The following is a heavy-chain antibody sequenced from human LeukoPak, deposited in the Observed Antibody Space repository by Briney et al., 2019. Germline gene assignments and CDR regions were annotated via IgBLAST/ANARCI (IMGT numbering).Heavy chain of an antibody. D-gene: IGHD3-22*01. V-gene: IGHV1-2*02. CDR3: ARGRRVSRVPMIVVVITAWLVP. CDR2: INPNSGGT. Sequence: ASVKVSCKASGYTFTGYYMHWVRQAPGQGLEGMGWINPNSGGTKYAQKCQGRVPLTRETSISTDYMELSRLRCDDTAVYYCARGRRVSRVPMIVVVITAWLVPWGQGTLVTVSS. CDR1: GYTFTGYY. J-gene: IGHJ5*02.